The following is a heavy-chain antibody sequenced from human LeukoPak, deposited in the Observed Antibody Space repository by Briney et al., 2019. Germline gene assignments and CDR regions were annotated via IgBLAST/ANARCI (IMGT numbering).Heavy chain of an antibody. CDR3: ARVLVPAATDDAFDI. V-gene: IGHV1-2*02. D-gene: IGHD2-2*01. J-gene: IGHJ3*02. Sequence: ASVKVSCKASGYTFTGYYVHWVRQAPGQGLEWMGWINPNSGGTNYAQKFQGRVTMTRDTSINTAYMELSRLRSDDTAVYYCARVLVPAATDDAFDIWGQGTMVTVSS. CDR2: INPNSGGT. CDR1: GYTFTGYY.